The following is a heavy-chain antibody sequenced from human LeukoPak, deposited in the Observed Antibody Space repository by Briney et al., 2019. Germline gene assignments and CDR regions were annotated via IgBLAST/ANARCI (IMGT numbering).Heavy chain of an antibody. D-gene: IGHD5-18*01. CDR3: ARLVPRREQGPWIQLWLPRFDY. J-gene: IGHJ4*02. V-gene: IGHV4-34*01. Sequence: PSETLSLACAVYGGSFSGYYWSWIRQPPGKGLEWIGEINHSGSTNYNPSLKSRVTISVDTSKNQFSLRLSSVTAADTAVYYCARLVPRREQGPWIQLWLPRFDYWGQGTLVTVSS. CDR2: INHSGST. CDR1: GGSFSGYY.